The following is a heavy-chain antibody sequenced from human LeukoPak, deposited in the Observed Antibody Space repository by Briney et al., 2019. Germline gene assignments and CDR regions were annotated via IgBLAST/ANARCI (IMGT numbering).Heavy chain of an antibody. J-gene: IGHJ4*02. CDR3: ARDVGYYDSSGSNALDY. V-gene: IGHV1-18*01. CDR1: GYTFTSYG. CDR2: ISAYNGNT. Sequence: ASVKVSCKASGYTFTSYGISWVRQAPGQGLEWMGWISAYNGNTNYAQKLQGRVTMTTDTSTSTAYMELRSLRSDDTAVYYCARDVGYYDSSGSNALDYWGQGTLVTVSS. D-gene: IGHD3-22*01.